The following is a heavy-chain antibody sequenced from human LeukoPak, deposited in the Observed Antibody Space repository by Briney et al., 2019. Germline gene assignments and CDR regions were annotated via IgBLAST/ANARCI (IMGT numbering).Heavy chain of an antibody. CDR1: GFTFSSYS. V-gene: IGHV3-21*01. J-gene: IGHJ4*02. CDR2: ISSSSSYI. Sequence: GGSLRLSCAASGFTFSSYSMNWVRQAPGKGLEWVSSISSSSSYIYYADSVKGRFTISRDNAKNSLYLQMNSLRAEDTAVYYCARDPGHYDFWNGYSDYWGQGTLVTVSS. CDR3: ARDPGHYDFWNGYSDY. D-gene: IGHD3-3*01.